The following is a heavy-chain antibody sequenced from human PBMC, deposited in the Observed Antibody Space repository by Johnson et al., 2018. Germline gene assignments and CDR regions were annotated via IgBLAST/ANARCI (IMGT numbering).Heavy chain of an antibody. D-gene: IGHD4-17*01. CDR1: GFTVSSYY. Sequence: VQLVQSGGGLIQPGGSLRLSCAASGFTVSSYYVSWVRQAPGKGLEWVSVIYSGGATYYADSVKGRFTISRENAKNSLYLQMNSLRAGDTAVYYCARGGSADYGDSDAFDIWGQGTMVTVSS. J-gene: IGHJ3*02. CDR2: IYSGGAT. CDR3: ARGGSADYGDSDAFDI. V-gene: IGHV3-53*01.